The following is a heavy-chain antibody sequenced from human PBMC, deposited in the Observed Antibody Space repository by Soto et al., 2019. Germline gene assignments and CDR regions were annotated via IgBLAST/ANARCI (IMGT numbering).Heavy chain of an antibody. CDR2: IIPIFGTA. Sequence: SVKVSCKASGGTFSSYAISWVRQAPGQGLEWMGGIIPIFGTANYAQKFQGRVTITADKSTSTAYMELSSLRSEDTAVYYCARFGWRYSPSYWFDSRGQGPLVTLSS. D-gene: IGHD4-4*01. J-gene: IGHJ5*01. CDR1: GGTFSSYA. CDR3: ARFGWRYSPSYWFDS. V-gene: IGHV1-69*06.